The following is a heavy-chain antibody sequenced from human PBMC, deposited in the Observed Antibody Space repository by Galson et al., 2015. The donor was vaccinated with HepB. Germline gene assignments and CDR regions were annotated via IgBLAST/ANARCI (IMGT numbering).Heavy chain of an antibody. V-gene: IGHV5-51*01. D-gene: IGHD1-14*01. CDR1: GYSFTSYW. CDR3: ARPRSKLITRDVFDI. Sequence: QSGAEVKKPGESLKIFCKGSGYSFTSYWIGWVRQMPGKGLEWMGIIYAGDSDTKYSPSFQGQVTISADNSINTAYLQWSSLKASDTAMYYCARPRSKLITRDVFDIWGPGTVVTFSS. J-gene: IGHJ3*02. CDR2: IYAGDSDT.